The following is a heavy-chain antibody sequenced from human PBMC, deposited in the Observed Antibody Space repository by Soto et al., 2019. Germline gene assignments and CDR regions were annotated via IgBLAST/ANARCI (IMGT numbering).Heavy chain of an antibody. CDR2: IYYSGST. D-gene: IGHD6-13*01. V-gene: IGHV4-39*01. J-gene: IGHJ5*02. Sequence: QLRLQESGPGLVKPSETLSLTCTVSGGSISSSSYYWGWIRQPPGKGLEWIGSIYYSGSTYYNPSLKSRVTIAVDTSRRRFSVKRSCGTGADTAVYYCARLTELVNGGGVINWFDPWGQGTLVTVSS. CDR1: GGSISSSSYY. CDR3: ARLTELVNGGGVINWFDP.